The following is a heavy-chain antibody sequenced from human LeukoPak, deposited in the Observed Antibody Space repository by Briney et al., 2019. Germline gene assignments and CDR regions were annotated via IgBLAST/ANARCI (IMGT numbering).Heavy chain of an antibody. CDR3: ARGPRLRFLEWLITLDY. J-gene: IGHJ4*02. Sequence: ASVKVSCKASGYTFTSYDINWVRQATGQGLEWMGWMNPNSGNTGYAQKFQGRVTITRNTSISTAYMELSSLRSEDTAVYYCARGPRLRFLEWLITLDYWGQGTLVTVSS. V-gene: IGHV1-8*03. D-gene: IGHD3-3*01. CDR1: GYTFTSYD. CDR2: MNPNSGNT.